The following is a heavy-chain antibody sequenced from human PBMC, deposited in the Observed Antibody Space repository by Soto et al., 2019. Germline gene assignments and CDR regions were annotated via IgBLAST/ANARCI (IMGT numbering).Heavy chain of an antibody. CDR2: IYYSGST. Sequence: SETLSLTCTVSGGSISSSSYYLGWIRQPPGKGLEWIGSIYYSGSTYYNPSLKSRVTISVDTSKNQFSLKLSSVTAADTAVYYCARHDYGDFNWLDPWGKGTLVTVSS. J-gene: IGHJ5*02. D-gene: IGHD4-17*01. CDR1: GGSISSSSYY. V-gene: IGHV4-39*01. CDR3: ARHDYGDFNWLDP.